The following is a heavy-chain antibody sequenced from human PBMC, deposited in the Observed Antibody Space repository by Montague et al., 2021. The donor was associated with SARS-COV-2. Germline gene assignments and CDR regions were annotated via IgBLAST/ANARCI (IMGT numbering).Heavy chain of an antibody. J-gene: IGHJ4*02. D-gene: IGHD3-10*01. CDR3: ARRGSSVWGVTVSAELDY. V-gene: IGHV4-4*07. CDR1: GGSINSYY. Sequence: SETLSLTCGVSGGSINSYYWSWIRQPAGKGLEWIGRIYTSGRTNHSPSLKSRVTISVDTSRNHLSLKLTSVTAADTAMYYCARRGSSVWGVTVSAELDYWGQGILVIVSS. CDR2: IYTSGRT.